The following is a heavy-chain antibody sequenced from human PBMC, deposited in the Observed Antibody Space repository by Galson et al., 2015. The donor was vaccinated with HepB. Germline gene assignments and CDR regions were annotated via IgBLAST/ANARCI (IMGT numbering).Heavy chain of an antibody. CDR3: AREMGQWLVTGYYYYMDV. D-gene: IGHD6-19*01. Sequence: CAISGDSVSSNSAAWNWIRQSPSRGLEWLGRTYYRSKWYNDCAVSVKSRITINPDTSKNQFSLQLNSVTPEDTAVYYCAREMGQWLVTGYYYYMDVWGKGTTVTVSS. J-gene: IGHJ6*03. CDR1: GDSVSSNSAA. CDR2: TYYRSKWYN. V-gene: IGHV6-1*01.